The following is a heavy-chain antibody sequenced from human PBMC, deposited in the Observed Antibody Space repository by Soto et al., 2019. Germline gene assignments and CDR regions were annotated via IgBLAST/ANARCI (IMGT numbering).Heavy chain of an antibody. V-gene: IGHV4-30-4*01. CDR1: GGSIISGDYY. J-gene: IGHJ4*02. Sequence: SETLSLTCTVSGGSIISGDYYWSWIRQPPGKGLEWIGYIYYSGSTYYNPSLKSRVTISVDTSKNQFSLKLSSVTAADTAVYYCASSEVNDFDYWGQGTLVTVSS. CDR2: IYYSGST. CDR3: ASSEVNDFDY.